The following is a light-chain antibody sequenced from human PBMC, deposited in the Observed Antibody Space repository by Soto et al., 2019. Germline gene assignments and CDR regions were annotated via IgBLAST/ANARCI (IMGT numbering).Light chain of an antibody. V-gene: IGKV3-15*01. J-gene: IGKJ1*01. CDR1: QSVSSY. Sequence: EIVLTQSPDTLSLSPGERATLSCRASQSVSSYLAWYQQKPGQAPRLLIYGASTRATGIPARFSGRGSGTDFTLTINSLQSEDIAVYYCQQYNTWHRTFGQGTKVDIK. CDR2: GAS. CDR3: QQYNTWHRT.